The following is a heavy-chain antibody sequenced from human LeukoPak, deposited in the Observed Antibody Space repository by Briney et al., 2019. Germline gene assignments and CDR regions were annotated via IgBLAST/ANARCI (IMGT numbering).Heavy chain of an antibody. V-gene: IGHV4-39*01. CDR1: GGSISSSSYY. CDR2: IYYSGST. CDR3: AGTGLSSSWYYFDY. Sequence: SETLSLTCTVSGGSISSSSYYWGWIRQPPGKGLEWIGSIYYSGSTYYNPSLKSRVTISVDTSKNQFSLKLSSVIAADTAVYYCAGTGLSSSWYYFDYWGQGTLVTVSS. D-gene: IGHD6-13*01. J-gene: IGHJ4*02.